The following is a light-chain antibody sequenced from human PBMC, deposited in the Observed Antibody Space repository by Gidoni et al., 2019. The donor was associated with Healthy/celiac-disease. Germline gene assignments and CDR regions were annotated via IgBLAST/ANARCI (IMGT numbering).Light chain of an antibody. CDR1: QSLSSSY. J-gene: IGKJ1*01. V-gene: IGKV3-20*01. CDR2: GAS. Sequence: EIVLTQSPGTLSLSPGERATLSCRASQSLSSSYLVWYQQKPGQAPRLLIYGASSRATGIPDRFSGSGSGTDFTLTISRLEPEDFAVYYCQQYGSSPRTFGQGTKVEIK. CDR3: QQYGSSPRT.